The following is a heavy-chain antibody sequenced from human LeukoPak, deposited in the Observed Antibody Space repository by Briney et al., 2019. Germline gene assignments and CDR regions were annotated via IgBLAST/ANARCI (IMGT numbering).Heavy chain of an antibody. CDR2: ISAYNGNT. V-gene: IGHV1-18*01. D-gene: IGHD6-13*01. CDR3: ARAQQLVHWFDP. Sequence: ASVKVSCKASGYTFTNYDISWVRQAPGQGLERMGWISAYNGNTNYAQKVQGRVTMTTDRSTSSTYMELRSLRSDDTAVYYCARAQQLVHWFDPWGQGTLVTVSS. CDR1: GYTFTNYD. J-gene: IGHJ5*02.